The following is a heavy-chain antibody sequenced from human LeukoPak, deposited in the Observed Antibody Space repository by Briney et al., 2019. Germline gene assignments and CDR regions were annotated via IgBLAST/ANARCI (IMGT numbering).Heavy chain of an antibody. J-gene: IGHJ4*02. V-gene: IGHV1-69*13. Sequence: ASVKVSCKASEGTFSSYAISWVRQAPGQGLEWMGGVIPIFGTANYAQKFQGRVTITADESTSTAYMELSSLRSEDTAVYYCARDLGGYSYGYFDYWGQGTLVTVSS. D-gene: IGHD5-18*01. CDR1: EGTFSSYA. CDR2: VIPIFGTA. CDR3: ARDLGGYSYGYFDY.